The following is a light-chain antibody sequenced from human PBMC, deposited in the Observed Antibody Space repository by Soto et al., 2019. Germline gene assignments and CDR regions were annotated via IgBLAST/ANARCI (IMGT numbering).Light chain of an antibody. Sequence: DIQMTQSPSSLSASVGDRVTITCRAGQSITSYLNWYQQKPGKAPKLLIYGASTLQSGVPSRFSGSGSGTDFTLTTSSLQPEDFATYYCQQSDSTPITFGQGTRLEIK. V-gene: IGKV1-39*01. J-gene: IGKJ5*01. CDR1: QSITSY. CDR2: GAS. CDR3: QQSDSTPIT.